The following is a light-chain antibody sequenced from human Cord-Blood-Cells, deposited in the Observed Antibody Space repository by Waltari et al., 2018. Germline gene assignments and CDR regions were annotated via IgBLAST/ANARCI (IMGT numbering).Light chain of an antibody. J-gene: IGLJ2*01. Sequence: QSALTQPASVSGSPGQSITISCTGTSRDVGSYNPVPWYQQHPGKAPKLMIYEGSKRPSGVSNRFSGSKSGNTASLTISGLQAEDEADYYCCSYAGSSTFVVFGGGTKLTVL. CDR3: CSYAGSSTFVV. CDR2: EGS. CDR1: SRDVGSYNP. V-gene: IGLV2-23*03.